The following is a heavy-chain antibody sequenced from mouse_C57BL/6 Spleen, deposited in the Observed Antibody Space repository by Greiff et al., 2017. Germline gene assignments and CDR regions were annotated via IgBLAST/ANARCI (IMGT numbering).Heavy chain of an antibody. Sequence: VQLQQSGAELVKPGASVKISCKASGYTFTDYYINWVKQRPGQGLEWIGKIGPGSGSTSYNEKFKGKATLTADKSSSTAYMQLSSLASEDSAVXFSAIPSYYGSSYFDYWGQGTTLTVSS. V-gene: IGHV1-77*01. CDR3: AIPSYYGSSYFDY. J-gene: IGHJ2*01. CDR2: IGPGSGST. D-gene: IGHD1-1*01. CDR1: GYTFTDYY.